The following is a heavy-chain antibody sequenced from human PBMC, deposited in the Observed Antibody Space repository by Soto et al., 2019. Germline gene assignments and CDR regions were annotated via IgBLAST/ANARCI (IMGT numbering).Heavy chain of an antibody. D-gene: IGHD5-18*01. Sequence: QVQLQQSGPGLVKPSQTLSLTCAISGDSVSSNSAAWNWIRQSPSRGLEWLRRPYYRSKWYNDSALYAKSTITTNPAPPKIPCDLPVNYVTPDDTAGHYCASDPLTAGAGYLDYWGQGTMVTVPS. CDR3: ASDPLTAGAGYLDY. CDR1: GDSVSSNSAA. J-gene: IGHJ4*02. CDR2: PYYRSKWYN. V-gene: IGHV6-1*01.